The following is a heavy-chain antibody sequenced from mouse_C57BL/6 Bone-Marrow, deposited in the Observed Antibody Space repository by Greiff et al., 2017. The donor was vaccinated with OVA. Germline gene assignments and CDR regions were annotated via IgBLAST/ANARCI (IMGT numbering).Heavy chain of an antibody. J-gene: IGHJ2*01. CDR3: ARRDYSNPYYFDY. D-gene: IGHD2-5*01. V-gene: IGHV1-20*01. CDR2: INPYNGDT. Sequence: DVQLQESGPELVKPGDSVKISCKASGYSFTGYFMNWVMQSHGKSLEWIGRINPYNGDTFYNQKFKGKATLTVDKSSSTAHMELRSLTSEDSAVYYCARRDYSNPYYFDYWGQGTTLTVSS. CDR1: GYSFTGYF.